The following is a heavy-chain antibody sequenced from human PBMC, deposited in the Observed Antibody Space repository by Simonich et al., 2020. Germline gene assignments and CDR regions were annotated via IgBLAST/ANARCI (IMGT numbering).Heavy chain of an antibody. V-gene: IGHV4-59*01. D-gene: IGHD2-15*01. J-gene: IGHJ4*02. Sequence: QVQLQESGPGLVKPSETLSLTCTVSGGSISSYYWSWIRQPPGKGLEWIGYIYYSGRTNYTPSLKSRVTISVDTSKNQFSLKLSSVTAADTAVYYCARGGLYFDYWGQGTLVTVSS. CDR3: ARGGLYFDY. CDR1: GGSISSYY. CDR2: IYYSGRT.